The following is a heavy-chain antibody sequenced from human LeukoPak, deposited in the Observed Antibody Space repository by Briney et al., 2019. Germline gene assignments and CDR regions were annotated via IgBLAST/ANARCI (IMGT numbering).Heavy chain of an antibody. CDR3: ARGKQWLVHFFDY. Sequence: SETLSLTCAVYGGSFSGYYWSWIRQPPGKGLEWIGEINHSGSTNYNPSLKSRVTISVDTSKNQFSLKLSSVTAADTAVCYSARGKQWLVHFFDYWGQGTLVTVSS. CDR1: GGSFSGYY. CDR2: INHSGST. V-gene: IGHV4-34*01. D-gene: IGHD6-19*01. J-gene: IGHJ4*02.